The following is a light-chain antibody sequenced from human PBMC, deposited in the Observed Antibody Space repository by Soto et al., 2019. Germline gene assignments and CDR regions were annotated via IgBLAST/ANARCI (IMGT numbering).Light chain of an antibody. J-gene: IGKJ4*01. V-gene: IGKV1-5*03. Sequence: DIPMTQSPSTLSASVGDRVTITCRASQSISNWLAWYQQKPGKAPKLLIYKASSLESGVPSRFSGSGSGTEFTLTISSLQPDDFATYYCQQYNSYLLTFGGGTKVEIK. CDR1: QSISNW. CDR3: QQYNSYLLT. CDR2: KAS.